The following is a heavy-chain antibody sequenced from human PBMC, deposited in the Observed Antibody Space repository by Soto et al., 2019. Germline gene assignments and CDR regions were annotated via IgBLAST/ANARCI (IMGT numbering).Heavy chain of an antibody. CDR3: AILKEDNVWGTYRYLDL. CDR1: GAAFSDYT. V-gene: IGHV4-34*01. J-gene: IGHJ5*02. CDR2: VNRGGRT. D-gene: IGHD3-16*02. Sequence: SETLSLTCGLSGAAFSDYTWSWVRQAPGGGLQWIGEVNRGGRTKYSPSLERRLTISVDSSRKQVSLELRAVTAADTAIYYCAILKEDNVWGTYRYLDLWGQGTLVTVSS.